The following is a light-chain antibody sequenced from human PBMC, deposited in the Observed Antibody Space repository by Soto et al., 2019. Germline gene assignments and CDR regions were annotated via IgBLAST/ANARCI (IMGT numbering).Light chain of an antibody. Sequence: EIVFTQCPGTLSLSPGARATLSCRASQSVSSSYLAWYQQKPGQAPRLLIYGASSRATGIPDRFSGSGSGTDFTLTISRLEPEDFAVYYCQQYGSSRTFGQGTKVDI. J-gene: IGKJ1*01. CDR3: QQYGSSRT. CDR1: QSVSSSY. V-gene: IGKV3-20*01. CDR2: GAS.